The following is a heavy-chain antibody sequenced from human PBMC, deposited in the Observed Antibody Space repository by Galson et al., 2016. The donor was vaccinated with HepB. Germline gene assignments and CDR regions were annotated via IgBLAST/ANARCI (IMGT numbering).Heavy chain of an antibody. V-gene: IGHV2-70*04. D-gene: IGHD6-19*01. CDR2: IDWDDDK. Sequence: PALVKPTQTLTLTCTFSGFSLNTDGMRVFWIRQPPGKSLEWLAHIDWDDDKCYSSSLKTRLSISKDTSKNQLVLTMTNMDPVDTGTYYCARALGTYTSGWFRGFDHWGQGALVTVSS. J-gene: IGHJ4*02. CDR1: GFSLNTDGMR. CDR3: ARALGTYTSGWFRGFDH.